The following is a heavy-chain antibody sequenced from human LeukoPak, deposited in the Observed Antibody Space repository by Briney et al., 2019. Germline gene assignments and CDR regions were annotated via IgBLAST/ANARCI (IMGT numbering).Heavy chain of an antibody. CDR1: GASISAFH. Sequence: SETLSLTCTVSGASISAFHWTWFRQSAGKGLEWIGLIYSSGSTLFNPSLKSRVAMSVDLTKNQLSLKLASVTAADTAMYYCARKDGDYWGRGTLVTVSS. J-gene: IGHJ4*02. V-gene: IGHV4-4*07. CDR2: IYSSGST. CDR3: ARKDGDY.